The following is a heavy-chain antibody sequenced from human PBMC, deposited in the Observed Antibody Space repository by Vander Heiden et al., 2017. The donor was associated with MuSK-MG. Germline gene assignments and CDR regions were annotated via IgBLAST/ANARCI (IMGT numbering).Heavy chain of an antibody. Sequence: GKGLEWIGYIYYSGSTYYNPSLKSRVTISVDTSKNQFSLKLSSVTAADTAVYYCARDIPGYCSGGSCYTPRWFDPWGQGTLGTVAS. V-gene: IGHV4-30-4*01. D-gene: IGHD2-15*01. CDR2: IYYSGST. J-gene: IGHJ5*02. CDR3: ARDIPGYCSGGSCYTPRWFDP.